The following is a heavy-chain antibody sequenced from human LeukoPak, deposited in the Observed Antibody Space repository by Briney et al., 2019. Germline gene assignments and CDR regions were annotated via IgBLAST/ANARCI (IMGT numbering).Heavy chain of an antibody. Sequence: GGSLRLSCAASGFTFSSYAMSWVRQAPGEGREWVSTVSGSGGNTYYADSVKGRFTISRDNSKNTLYLQMNSLRAEETAVYYCAKDVRGVAGGFDYWGQGTLVTVSS. CDR2: VSGSGGNT. CDR1: GFTFSSYA. CDR3: AKDVRGVAGGFDY. J-gene: IGHJ4*02. V-gene: IGHV3-23*01. D-gene: IGHD6-19*01.